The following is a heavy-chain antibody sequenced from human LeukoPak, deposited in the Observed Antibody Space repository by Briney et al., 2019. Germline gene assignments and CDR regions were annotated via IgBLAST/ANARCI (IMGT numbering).Heavy chain of an antibody. CDR3: ARYCSSTSCSPTGCLDY. CDR1: GFTFDDYS. V-gene: IGHV3-74*01. D-gene: IGHD2-2*01. CDR2: INSDGSST. Sequence: PGGSLRLSCAASGFTFDDYSMHWVRQAPGKGLVWVSRINSDGSSTSYADSVKGRFTISRDNAKNTLYLQMNSLRAEDTAVYYCARYCSSTSCSPTGCLDYWGQGTLVTVSS. J-gene: IGHJ4*02.